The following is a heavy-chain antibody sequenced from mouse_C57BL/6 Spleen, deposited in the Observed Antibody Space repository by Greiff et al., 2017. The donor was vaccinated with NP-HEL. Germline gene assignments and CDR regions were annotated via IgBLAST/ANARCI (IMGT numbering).Heavy chain of an antibody. Sequence: EVQLQQSGPVLVKPGASVKMSCKASGYTFTDYYMNWVKQSHGKSLEWIGVINPYNGGTSYNQKFKGKATLTVDKSSSTAYMELNSLTSEDSAVYYCARWDYYGSSPYFDVWGTGTTVTVSS. D-gene: IGHD1-1*01. V-gene: IGHV1-19*01. CDR3: ARWDYYGSSPYFDV. CDR1: GYTFTDYY. J-gene: IGHJ1*03. CDR2: INPYNGGT.